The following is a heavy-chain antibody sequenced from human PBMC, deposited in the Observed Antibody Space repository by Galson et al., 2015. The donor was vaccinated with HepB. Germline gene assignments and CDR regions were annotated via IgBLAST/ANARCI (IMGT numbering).Heavy chain of an antibody. CDR1: GFTFSSYA. CDR3: AREKYYYDSSGYNYYYYYGMDV. D-gene: IGHD3-22*01. V-gene: IGHV3-30-3*01. CDR2: ISYDGSNK. J-gene: IGHJ6*02. Sequence: SLRLSCAASGFTFSSYAMHWVRQAPGKGLEWVAVISYDGSNKYYADSVKGRFTISRDNSKNTLYLQMNSLRAEDTAVYYCAREKYYYDSSGYNYYYYYGMDVWGQGTTVTVSS.